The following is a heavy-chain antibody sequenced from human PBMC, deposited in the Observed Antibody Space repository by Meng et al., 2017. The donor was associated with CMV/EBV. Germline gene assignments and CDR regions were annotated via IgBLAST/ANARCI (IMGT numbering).Heavy chain of an antibody. CDR2: IYYSGST. CDR3: ARNIVVVPAATNWFDP. Sequence: SETLSLTCTVSGGSISSSSYYWGWIRQPPGKGLEWIGSIYYSGSTYYNPSLKSRVTISVDRSKNQFSLNLSSVTAADTAVYYCARNIVVVPAATNWFDPWGQGTLVTVSS. D-gene: IGHD2-2*01. V-gene: IGHV4-39*07. J-gene: IGHJ5*02. CDR1: GGSISSSSYY.